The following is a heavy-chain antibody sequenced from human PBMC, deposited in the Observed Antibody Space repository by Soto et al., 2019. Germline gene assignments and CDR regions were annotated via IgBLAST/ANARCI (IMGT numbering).Heavy chain of an antibody. J-gene: IGHJ6*03. D-gene: IGHD7-27*01. CDR3: SRDLSWGSNWYYYMDV. V-gene: IGHV3-48*01. CDR2: ISSSSSVI. CDR1: GFILSDCA. Sequence: EVQLVESGGGLVQPGGSLRLSCATSGFILSDCAMNWVRQAPGKGLEWVSYISSSSSVIDYADSVKGRFTVSRDNARNSLYLQMSSRRAEETAVYYCSRDLSWGSNWYYYMDVWGKGTTVTVSS.